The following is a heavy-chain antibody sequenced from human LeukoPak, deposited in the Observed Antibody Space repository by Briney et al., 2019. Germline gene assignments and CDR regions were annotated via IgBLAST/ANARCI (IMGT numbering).Heavy chain of an antibody. CDR2: INPNGGVA. CDR3: ARELLPVAHQPIGIDV. CDR1: GYTFTCYY. J-gene: IGHJ6*02. V-gene: IGHV1-2*02. D-gene: IGHD3-22*01. Sequence: GASVKLSCTASGYTFTCYYMHWGRQAPGQGLEWMGWINPNGGVANYAQKLQGRVTVTRDTSTSTAYMGLSRLRSDDTAVYYCARELLPVAHQPIGIDVWGQGTTVTVSS.